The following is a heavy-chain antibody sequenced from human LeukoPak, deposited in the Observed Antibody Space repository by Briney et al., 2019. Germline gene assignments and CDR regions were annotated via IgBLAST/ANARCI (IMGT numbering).Heavy chain of an antibody. D-gene: IGHD1-26*01. Sequence: ASVKVSCKASGYTFISYGISWVRQAPGQGLEWMGWISAPNGDTNYAQKLQDRVTMTTHTSTSTAYMELRSLRSDDTAMYYCARVSGSYDYWGQGTLVTVSS. J-gene: IGHJ4*02. CDR3: ARVSGSYDY. V-gene: IGHV1-18*01. CDR1: GYTFISYG. CDR2: ISAPNGDT.